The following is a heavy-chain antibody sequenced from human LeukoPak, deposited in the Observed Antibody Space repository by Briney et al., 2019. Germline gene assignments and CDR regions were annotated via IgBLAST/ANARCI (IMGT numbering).Heavy chain of an antibody. CDR3: ARDGWGGLAVAGAGDAFDI. CDR1: GGTFSSYA. CDR2: IIPILGIA. Sequence: SVKVSCKASGGTFSSYAISWVRQAPGQGLEWMGRIIPILGIANYAQKLQGRVTMTTDTSTSTAYMELRSLTSDDTAVYYCARDGWGGLAVAGAGDAFDIWGQGTMVTVSS. J-gene: IGHJ3*02. D-gene: IGHD6-19*01. V-gene: IGHV1-69*04.